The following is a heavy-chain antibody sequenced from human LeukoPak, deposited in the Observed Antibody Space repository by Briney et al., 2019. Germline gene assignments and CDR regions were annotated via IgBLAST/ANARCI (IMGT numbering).Heavy chain of an antibody. CDR2: INHSGSP. Sequence: PSETLSLTCVVYGGSFSGYYWSWIRQPPGKGREWIGEINHSGSPNYNPSLKSRVTISVDTPKNQFSLKLSSVTAADTAVYYCARRKLRYFDWLAWGWFDPWGQGTLVTVSS. D-gene: IGHD3-9*01. V-gene: IGHV4-34*01. CDR1: GGSFSGYY. J-gene: IGHJ5*02. CDR3: ARRKLRYFDWLAWGWFDP.